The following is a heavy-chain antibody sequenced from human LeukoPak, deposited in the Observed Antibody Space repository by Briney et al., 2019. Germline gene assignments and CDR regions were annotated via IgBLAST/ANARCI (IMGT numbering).Heavy chain of an antibody. CDR1: RLTFTYW. D-gene: IGHD6-19*01. V-gene: IGHV3-21*01. CDR2: ISRTSSYI. Sequence: GGSLRLSCAASRLTFTYWMSWVRQAPGKGLEWVSSISRTSSYIYHAESVKGRFTISRDNAKNSLYLQMNSLTAEDTAVYYCARLSGSGFSSGWYPSDYWGQGILVTVSS. J-gene: IGHJ4*02. CDR3: ARLSGSGFSSGWYPSDY.